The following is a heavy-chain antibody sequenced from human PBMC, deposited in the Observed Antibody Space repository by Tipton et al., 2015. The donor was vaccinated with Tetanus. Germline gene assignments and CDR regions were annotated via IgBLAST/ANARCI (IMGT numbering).Heavy chain of an antibody. CDR1: GGSVRSGSYY. V-gene: IGHV4-61*01. CDR3: AREVPAAGHFDS. D-gene: IGHD2-2*01. Sequence: LRLSCTVSGGSVRSGSYYWNWIRQPPGKGLEWIGYVYYNGNTHYNPALKSRVTISVDTSKNQFSLKLSSVTAADTAIYYCAREVPAAGHFDSWGQGTKVTVSS. CDR2: VYYNGNT. J-gene: IGHJ4*02.